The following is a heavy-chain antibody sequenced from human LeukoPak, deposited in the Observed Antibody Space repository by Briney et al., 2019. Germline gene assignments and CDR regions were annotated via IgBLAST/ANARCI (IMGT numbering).Heavy chain of an antibody. V-gene: IGHV1-46*01. CDR2: INPSGSST. Sequence: GASVKVSCKASGYSFTSHYMHWVRQAPGQGLEWMGLINPSGSSTLYAQKFQGRVTMTRDMSTTTDYMELSSLRSEDTAVYYCARVIGRRIAVAAGYWGQGTLVTVSS. CDR1: GYSFTSHY. CDR3: ARVIGRRIAVAAGY. D-gene: IGHD6-19*01. J-gene: IGHJ4*02.